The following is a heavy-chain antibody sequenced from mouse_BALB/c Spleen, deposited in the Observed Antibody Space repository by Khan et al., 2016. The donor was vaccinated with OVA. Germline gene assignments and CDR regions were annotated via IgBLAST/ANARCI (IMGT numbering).Heavy chain of an antibody. CDR2: IYPGSGDT. D-gene: IGHD1-2*01. CDR3: ARRNYFGYTFAY. Sequence: QVQLQQSGAELARPGASVKLSCKASGYTFTDYYINWVKQRTGQGLEWIGEIYPGSGDTYYNERFKGKDTLTADKSSSTDYMQLSSLTSEASAVYFCARRNYFGYTFAYWGQGTLVTVSA. V-gene: IGHV1-77*01. J-gene: IGHJ3*01. CDR1: GYTFTDYY.